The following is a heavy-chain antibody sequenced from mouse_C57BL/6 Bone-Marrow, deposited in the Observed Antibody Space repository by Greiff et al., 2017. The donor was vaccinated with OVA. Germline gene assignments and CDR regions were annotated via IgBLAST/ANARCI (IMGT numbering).Heavy chain of an antibody. J-gene: IGHJ3*01. CDR3: TREDLYDGYFAY. D-gene: IGHD2-3*01. V-gene: IGHV5-9-1*02. CDR2: ISSGGDYI. Sequence: EVKLMESGEGLVKPGGSLKLSCAASGFTFSSYAMSWVRQTPEKRLEWVAYISSGGDYIYYADTVKGRFTISRDNARNTLYLQMSSLKSEDTAMYYCTREDLYDGYFAYWGQGTLVTVSA. CDR1: GFTFSSYA.